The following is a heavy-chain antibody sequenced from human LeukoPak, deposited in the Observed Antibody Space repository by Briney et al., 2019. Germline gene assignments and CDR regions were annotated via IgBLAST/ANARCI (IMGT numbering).Heavy chain of an antibody. D-gene: IGHD1/OR15-1a*01. CDR1: GFTFSSYA. J-gene: IGHJ4*02. V-gene: IGHV3-23*01. CDR3: AKDLWNKLGNYYFDY. Sequence: GGSLRLSCAASGFTFSSYAMSWVRQAPGKGLEWVSAISGSGGSTYYADSVKGRFTISRDNYKNTLYLQMNSLRAEDTAVYYCAKDLWNKLGNYYFDYWGQGTLVTVSS. CDR2: ISGSGGST.